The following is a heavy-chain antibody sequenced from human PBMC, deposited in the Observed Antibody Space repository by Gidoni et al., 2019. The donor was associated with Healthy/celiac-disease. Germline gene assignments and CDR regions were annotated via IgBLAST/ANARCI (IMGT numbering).Heavy chain of an antibody. J-gene: IGHJ4*02. Sequence: QVQLQQWGAGLLKPSETLSLTCAVSGGSFSGYYWSWIRQPPGKGLEWIGEINHSGSTNYNPSLKSRVTISVDTSKNQFSLKLSSVTAADTAVYYCAREVRGIAAAGIRVNWGQGNLVTVSS. D-gene: IGHD6-13*01. CDR2: INHSGST. CDR3: AREVRGIAAAGIRVN. V-gene: IGHV4-34*01. CDR1: GGSFSGYY.